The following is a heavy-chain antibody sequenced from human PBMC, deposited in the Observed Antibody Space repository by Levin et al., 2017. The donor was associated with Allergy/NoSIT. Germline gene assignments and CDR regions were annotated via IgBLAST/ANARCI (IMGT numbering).Heavy chain of an antibody. V-gene: IGHV3-23*01. CDR2: INNSGGNT. J-gene: IGHJ2*01. D-gene: IGHD2-15*01. CDR3: AKEGFCSGGSCSDWYFDL. CDR1: GFTFSSYA. Sequence: LSLTCAASGFTFSSYAMSWVRQAPGKGLEWVSTINNSGGNTYYADPVKGRFTISRDNSRNTLYLQMNSLRAEDTAVYYCAKEGFCSGGSCSDWYFDLWGRGTLVTVSS.